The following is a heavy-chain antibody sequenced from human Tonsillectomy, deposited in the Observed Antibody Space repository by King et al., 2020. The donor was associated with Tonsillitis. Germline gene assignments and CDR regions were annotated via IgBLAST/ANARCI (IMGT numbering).Heavy chain of an antibody. J-gene: IGHJ2*01. CDR1: GGSISSSSYY. D-gene: IGHD7-27*01. CDR2: IFFSGST. CDR3: ARLSNWGPGYWYFDL. Sequence: QLQESGPGLVKPSETLSLTCTVSGGSISSSSYYWGWIRQPPGKGLEWIGNIFFSGSTYYNPSLKSRFTMSVDTSKNQFSLKLSSVTAADTAVYYCARLSNWGPGYWYFDLWGRGTLVTVSS. V-gene: IGHV4-39*01.